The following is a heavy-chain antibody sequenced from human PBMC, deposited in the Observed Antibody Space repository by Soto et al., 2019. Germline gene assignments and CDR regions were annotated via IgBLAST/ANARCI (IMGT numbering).Heavy chain of an antibody. V-gene: IGHV3-20*04. CDR1: GFTFDDSG. D-gene: IGHD3-22*01. CDR2: INWNGGST. Sequence: SGGSLRLSCAASGFTFDDSGMSWVRQAPGKGLEWVSGINWNGGSTGYADSVKGRFTISRDNAKNSLYLQMNSLRAEDTAVYYCARDKFYYNVTSRRPLNAFDVWGQANMVTVS. CDR3: ARDKFYYNVTSRRPLNAFDV. J-gene: IGHJ3*01.